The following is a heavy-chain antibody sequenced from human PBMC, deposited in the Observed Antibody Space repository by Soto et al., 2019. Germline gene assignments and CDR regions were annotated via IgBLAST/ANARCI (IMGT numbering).Heavy chain of an antibody. CDR3: ARGSCSSTSCYGYYYYGMDV. CDR1: GYTFTGYY. D-gene: IGHD2-2*01. V-gene: IGHV1-2*04. Sequence: GASVKVSCKASGYTFTGYYMHWVRQAPGQGLEWMGWINPNSGGTNYAQKFQGWVTMTRDTSISTAYMELSRLRSDDTAVYYCARGSCSSTSCYGYYYYGMDVWGQGTTVTVS. J-gene: IGHJ6*02. CDR2: INPNSGGT.